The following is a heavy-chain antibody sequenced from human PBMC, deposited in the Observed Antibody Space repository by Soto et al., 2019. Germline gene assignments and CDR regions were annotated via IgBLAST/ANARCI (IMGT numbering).Heavy chain of an antibody. D-gene: IGHD6-6*01. J-gene: IGHJ6*03. CDR1: GFTFSSYG. CDR2: ISYDGSNK. CDR3: ARCRRYYFYMDV. V-gene: IGHV3-30*03. Sequence: QVQLVESGGGVVQPGRSLRLSCAASGFTFSSYGMHWVRQAPGKGLEWVAVISYDGSNKYYADSVKGRFTISRDNSKNTLYLKMNSVRAEDTSVYYCARCRRYYFYMDVWGKGTTVTVSS.